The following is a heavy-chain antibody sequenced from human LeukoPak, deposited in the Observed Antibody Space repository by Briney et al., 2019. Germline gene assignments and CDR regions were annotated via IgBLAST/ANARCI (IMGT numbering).Heavy chain of an antibody. Sequence: ASVKVSCKASGYTFTSYYMHWVRQAPGQGLEWMGIINPSGGSTSYAQKFQGRVTMTRDTSTSTVYMELSSLRSEDTAVYYCARAHQRYYDSSGYYSGVDYWGQGTLVTVSS. CDR3: ARAHQRYYDSSGYYSGVDY. V-gene: IGHV1-46*01. D-gene: IGHD3-22*01. CDR1: GYTFTSYY. J-gene: IGHJ4*02. CDR2: INPSGGST.